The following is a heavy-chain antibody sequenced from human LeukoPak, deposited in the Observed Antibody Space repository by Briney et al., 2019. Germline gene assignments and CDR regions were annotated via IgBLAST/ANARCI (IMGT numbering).Heavy chain of an antibody. V-gene: IGHV3-20*04. Sequence: GGSLRLSCAASGFTFDDYGMSWVREVPGKGLGRGSGINWNGGSTGNADSVKGRFTISRDNARNSLYLQMDSLTAEDTAVYYCARDPYSGSYGSTYYYFMDVWGKGTTVTISS. J-gene: IGHJ6*03. CDR2: INWNGGST. D-gene: IGHD1-26*01. CDR1: GFTFDDYG. CDR3: ARDPYSGSYGSTYYYFMDV.